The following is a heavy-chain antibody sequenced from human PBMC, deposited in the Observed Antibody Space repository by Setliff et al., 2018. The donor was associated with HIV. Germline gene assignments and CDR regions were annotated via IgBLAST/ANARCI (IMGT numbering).Heavy chain of an antibody. D-gene: IGHD3-16*01. CDR1: GGSVSGHY. CDR2: ITPSGDT. V-gene: IGHV4-34*01. Sequence: SETLSLTCAVYGGSVSGHYWGWFRQPPGKGLEWIGEITPSGDTNYIPSLKSRVSISMDTSENQFSLKLHSVTAADTAIYHCAKGGASSHWLGPWGQGTLVTVSS. J-gene: IGHJ5*02. CDR3: AKGGASSHWLGP.